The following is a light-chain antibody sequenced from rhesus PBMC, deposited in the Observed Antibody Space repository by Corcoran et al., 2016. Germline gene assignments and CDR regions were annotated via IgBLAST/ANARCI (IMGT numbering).Light chain of an antibody. CDR3: MQALQTPLT. CDR2: YAS. CDR1: QSLLCSNGYNY. J-gene: IGKJ4*01. Sequence: DIVMTQTPLSLPVTLAEPASISRRSSQSLLCSNGYNYLNWYLQKPGQSPHLLVYYASNRASGVPDRFSGSGSGTDFTLKIGKVEAEDVRVYYCMQALQTPLTFGGGTKVGIK. V-gene: IGKV2-60*02.